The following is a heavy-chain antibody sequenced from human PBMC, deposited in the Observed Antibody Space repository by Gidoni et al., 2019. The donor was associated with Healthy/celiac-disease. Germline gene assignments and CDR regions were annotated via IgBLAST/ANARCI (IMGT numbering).Heavy chain of an antibody. CDR2: ISYDGSNK. D-gene: IGHD6-19*01. Sequence: QVQLVESGGGVVQPGRYLSISGAASGCTCSSYARHWVRQAPGKGLELVAVISYDGSNKYYADSVKGRFTISRDNSKNTLYLQMNSLRAEDTAVYYCAREDECRSGWDSFDYWGQGTLVTVSS. CDR1: GCTCSSYA. V-gene: IGHV3-30*01. CDR3: AREDECRSGWDSFDY. J-gene: IGHJ4*02.